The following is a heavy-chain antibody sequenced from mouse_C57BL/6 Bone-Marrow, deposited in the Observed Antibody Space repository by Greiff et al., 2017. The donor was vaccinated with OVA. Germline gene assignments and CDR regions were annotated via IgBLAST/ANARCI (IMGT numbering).Heavy chain of an antibody. CDR2: INSNNGGT. Sequence: VQLQQSGPELAKPGASVEIPCKASGYTFTDYNMDWVKQSHGKSLEWIGDINSNNGGTIYNQKFKGKATLTVDKSSSTAYMELRSLTSEDTAVYYCARGGYYDYAGGAWFAYWGQGTLVTVSA. D-gene: IGHD2-4*01. CDR1: GYTFTDYN. V-gene: IGHV1-18*01. J-gene: IGHJ3*01. CDR3: ARGGYYDYAGGAWFAY.